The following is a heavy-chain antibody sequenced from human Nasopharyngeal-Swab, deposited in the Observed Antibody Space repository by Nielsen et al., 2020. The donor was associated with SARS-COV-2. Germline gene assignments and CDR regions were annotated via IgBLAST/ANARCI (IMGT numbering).Heavy chain of an antibody. V-gene: IGHV3-33*01. CDR1: GFTFRSYG. D-gene: IGHD3-3*01. Sequence: GGSLRLSCAASGFTFRSYGMHWVRQAPGKGLERVAIIWYDGSNKYYADSVKGRFTISRDNSKNTLYLQMNSLRAEDTAVYYCARGPYDFWSGYPHYFDYWGQGTLVTVSS. CDR2: IWYDGSNK. CDR3: ARGPYDFWSGYPHYFDY. J-gene: IGHJ4*02.